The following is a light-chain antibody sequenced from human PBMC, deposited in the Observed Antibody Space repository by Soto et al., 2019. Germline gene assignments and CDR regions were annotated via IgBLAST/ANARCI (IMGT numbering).Light chain of an antibody. V-gene: IGLV1-47*01. CDR1: TSNIGTNA. CDR3: AAWDDRLRGYV. J-gene: IGLJ1*01. Sequence: QSVLTQSASASGTPGQRVTISCSGGTSNIGTNAVYWFQLLPGTAPKLLIYYSNHRPSGISDRFSGSKSGTSASLAISGLRPEDEADYYCAAWDDRLRGYVFATGT. CDR2: YSN.